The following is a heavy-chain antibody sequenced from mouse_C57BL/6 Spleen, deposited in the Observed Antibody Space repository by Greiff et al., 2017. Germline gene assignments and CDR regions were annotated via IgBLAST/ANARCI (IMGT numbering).Heavy chain of an antibody. V-gene: IGHV1-58*01. CDR1: GYTFTSSG. CDR3: AIYYDYDAPYAMDY. D-gene: IGHD2-4*01. J-gene: IGHJ4*01. Sequence: EVQLVASGAELVRPGSSVKMSCTTSGYTFTSSGINWVKQRPGQGLEWIGYIYIGNGYTEYNEKFKGKATLTSDTSSSTAYMQLSSLTSEDSAIYFCAIYYDYDAPYAMDYWGQGTSVTVSS. CDR2: IYIGNGYT.